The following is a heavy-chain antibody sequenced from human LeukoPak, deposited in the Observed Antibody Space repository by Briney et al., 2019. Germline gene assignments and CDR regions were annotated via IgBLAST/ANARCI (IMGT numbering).Heavy chain of an antibody. D-gene: IGHD3-22*01. Sequence: GESLKISCQASGYSFSSYWIAWVGHMPGKGLEWMGIIYPGDSDTKYSPSFEGQVTISADKSTSTTYLQWSSLRASDTAIYYCARRWYDSSGYSRHFDYWGQGTLVTVPS. J-gene: IGHJ4*02. CDR1: GYSFSSYW. CDR2: IYPGDSDT. CDR3: ARRWYDSSGYSRHFDY. V-gene: IGHV5-51*01.